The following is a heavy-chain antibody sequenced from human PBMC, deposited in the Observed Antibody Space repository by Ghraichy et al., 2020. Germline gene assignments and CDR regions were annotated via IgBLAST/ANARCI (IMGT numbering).Heavy chain of an antibody. V-gene: IGHV3-33*01. CDR3: ARDLGDGYNDFDY. J-gene: IGHJ4*02. D-gene: IGHD5-24*01. Sequence: GEPLNISCAASGFTFSSYGMHWVRQAPGKGLEWVAVIWYDGSNKYYADSVKGRFTISRDNSKNTLYLQMNSLRAEDTAVYYCARDLGDGYNDFDYWGQGTLVTVSS. CDR2: IWYDGSNK. CDR1: GFTFSSYG.